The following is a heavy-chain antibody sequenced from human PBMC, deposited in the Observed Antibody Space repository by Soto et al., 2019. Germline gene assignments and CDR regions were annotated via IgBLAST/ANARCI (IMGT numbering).Heavy chain of an antibody. CDR2: INPNSGRT. Sequence: ASVKVSCKASGYTFTAYYIHWVRQAPGQPLEYVGWINPNSGRTNYAQKFQQWVTLTRDTFTSTAYMELSRLTSDASAVFYCARAANYGLMDYWGQGTLVTVSS. CDR3: ARAANYGLMDY. CDR1: GYTFTAYY. D-gene: IGHD3-16*01. J-gene: IGHJ4*02. V-gene: IGHV1-2*04.